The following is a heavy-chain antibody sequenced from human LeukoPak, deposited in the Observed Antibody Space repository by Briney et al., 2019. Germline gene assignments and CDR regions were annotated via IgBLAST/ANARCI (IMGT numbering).Heavy chain of an antibody. Sequence: ASVKVSCKASGGTFSIYAISWVRQAPGQGLEWMGGIIPIFGTANYAQKFQGRVTITADKSTSTAYMELSSLRSEDTAVYYCARDSSGITGTNLDYWGQGTLVTVSS. CDR2: IIPIFGTA. D-gene: IGHD1-20*01. CDR3: ARDSSGITGTNLDY. CDR1: GGTFSIYA. J-gene: IGHJ4*02. V-gene: IGHV1-69*06.